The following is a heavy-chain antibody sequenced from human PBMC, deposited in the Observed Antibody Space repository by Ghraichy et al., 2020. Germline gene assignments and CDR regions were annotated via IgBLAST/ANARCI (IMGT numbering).Heavy chain of an antibody. D-gene: IGHD6-19*01. CDR1: GGSLSVYY. J-gene: IGHJ4*02. CDR3: ARVTSGFDLDY. CDR2: INYSGST. Sequence: SETLSLTCAVSGGSLSVYYWAWIRQPPGKGLEWIAEINYSGSTTYNPSLKSRVTISADTSKSQFSLTLSSVTVADTAIYYCARVTSGFDLDYWGRGNLVTVSS. V-gene: IGHV4-34*01.